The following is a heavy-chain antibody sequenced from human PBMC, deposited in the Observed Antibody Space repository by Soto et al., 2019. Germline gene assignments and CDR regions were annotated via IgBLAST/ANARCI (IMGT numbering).Heavy chain of an antibody. D-gene: IGHD6-19*01. J-gene: IGHJ3*02. V-gene: IGHV1-24*01. CDR2: FDPEDGET. CDR1: GYTLTELS. Sequence: GASVKVSCKVSGYTLTELSMHWVRQAPGKGLEWMGGFDPEDGETIYAQKFQGRVTMTEDTSTDTAYMELSSLRSEDTAVYYCATDGTDGIALAGTNAFDIWGQGTMVTVTS. CDR3: ATDGTDGIALAGTNAFDI.